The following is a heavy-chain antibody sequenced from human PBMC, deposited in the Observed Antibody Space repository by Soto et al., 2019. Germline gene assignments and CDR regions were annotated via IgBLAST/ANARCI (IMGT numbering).Heavy chain of an antibody. J-gene: IGHJ6*03. CDR3: ARFLRDYYYMDV. Sequence: GGSLRLSCAASGFTFSSYSINWVRQAPGKGLEWVSSISSSSSYIYYADSVKGRFTISRDNAKNSLYLQMNSLRAEDTAVYYCARFLRDYYYMDVWGKGTTVTVSS. CDR2: ISSSSSYI. CDR1: GFTFSSYS. V-gene: IGHV3-21*01.